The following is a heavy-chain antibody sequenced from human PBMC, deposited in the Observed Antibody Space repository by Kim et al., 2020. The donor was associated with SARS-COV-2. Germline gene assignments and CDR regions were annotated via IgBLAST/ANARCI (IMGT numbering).Heavy chain of an antibody. D-gene: IGHD6-19*01. CDR1: GFTFSSYA. J-gene: IGHJ4*01. CDR2: ISYDGSNK. Sequence: GGSLRLSCAASGFTFSSYAMHWVRQAPGKGLEWVAVISYDGSNKYYADSVKGRFTISRDNSKNTLYLQMNSLRAEDTVVYYCASSGGGIAVAYYFDYWG. CDR3: ASSGGGIAVAYYFDY. V-gene: IGHV3-30*04.